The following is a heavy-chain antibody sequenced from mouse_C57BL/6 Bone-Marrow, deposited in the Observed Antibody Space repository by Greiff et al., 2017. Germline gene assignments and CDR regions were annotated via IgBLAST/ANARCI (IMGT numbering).Heavy chain of an antibody. J-gene: IGHJ3*01. CDR1: GYTFTDYY. CDR2: IYPGSGNT. D-gene: IGHD2-4*01. Sequence: VVESGPELVKPGASVKISCKASGYTFTDYYINWVKQRPGQGLEWIGWIYPGSGNTKYNEKFKGKATLTVDTSSSTAYMQLSSLTSEDSAVYFCARESFYYDYDWFAYGGQGTLVTVSA. CDR3: ARESFYYDYDWFAY. V-gene: IGHV1-84*01.